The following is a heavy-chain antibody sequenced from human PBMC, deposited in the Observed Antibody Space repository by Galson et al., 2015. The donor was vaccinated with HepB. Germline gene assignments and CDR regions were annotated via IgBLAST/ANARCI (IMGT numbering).Heavy chain of an antibody. J-gene: IGHJ4*02. CDR1: GYTLTELS. D-gene: IGHD3-22*01. Sequence: SVKVSCKVSGYTLTELSMHWVRQAPGKGLEWMGGFDPEDGETIYAQKFQGRVTMTEDTSTDTAYMELSSLRSEDTAVYYCATLHGGYDSSGYHFGYYFDYWGQGTLVTVSS. CDR3: ATLHGGYDSSGYHFGYYFDY. V-gene: IGHV1-24*01. CDR2: FDPEDGET.